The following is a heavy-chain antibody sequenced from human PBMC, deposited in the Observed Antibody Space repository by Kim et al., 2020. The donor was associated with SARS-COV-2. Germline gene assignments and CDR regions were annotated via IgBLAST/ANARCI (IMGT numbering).Heavy chain of an antibody. CDR1: GGSITDGANY. CDR2: IFHTGSA. J-gene: IGHJ3*02. V-gene: IGHV4-31*03. Sequence: SETLSLTCTVSGGSITDGANYWSWIRQHPGKGLEWIGSIFHTGSAHYNPSLRSRLTISVDTSKNQFSLKVFSVTAADTAVYYCARDWASGYPTYDAFDIWGLGTMVTVSS. CDR3: ARDWASGYPTYDAFDI. D-gene: IGHD5-18*01.